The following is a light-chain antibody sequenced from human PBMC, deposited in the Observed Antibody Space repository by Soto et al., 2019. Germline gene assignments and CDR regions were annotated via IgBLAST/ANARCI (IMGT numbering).Light chain of an antibody. V-gene: IGLV1-40*01. Sequence: QSVLTQPPSVSGAPGQRVTISCTGSSSNIGAGYDVHWYQQLPGTAPKLLIYGNSNRPSGVPDRFSGSKSGTSASLAITGLQAEDEADYDCQSYDSSLSGYVVGTGTKLTVL. CDR2: GNS. CDR3: QSYDSSLSGYV. J-gene: IGLJ1*01. CDR1: SSNIGAGYD.